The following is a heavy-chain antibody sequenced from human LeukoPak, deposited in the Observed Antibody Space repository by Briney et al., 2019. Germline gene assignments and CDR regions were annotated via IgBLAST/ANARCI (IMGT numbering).Heavy chain of an antibody. J-gene: IGHJ4*02. CDR3: ASSTYYYDSSGYGSFDY. V-gene: IGHV4-61*01. CDR2: IYYSGST. CDR1: GGSISSGSYY. Sequence: SETLSLTCTVSGGSISSGSYYWSWIRQPPGKGLEWIGYIYYSGSTNYNPSLKSRVTISVDASKNQFSLKLSSVTAADTAVYYCASSTYYYDSSGYGSFDYWGQGALVTVSS. D-gene: IGHD3-22*01.